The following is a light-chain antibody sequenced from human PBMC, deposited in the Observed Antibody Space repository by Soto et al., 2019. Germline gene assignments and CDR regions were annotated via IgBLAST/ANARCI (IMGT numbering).Light chain of an antibody. V-gene: IGKV3-20*01. Sequence: EIVLTQSPDSLSLSPGERATLSCSASQNIDNNYLVWYQQRPGLAPRLLIYDASVRATGIPDRFSGSGSGTDFTLSISRLEPEDFAVYYCQQCAYSPRTFGQGTKVEVK. J-gene: IGKJ1*01. CDR1: QNIDNNY. CDR2: DAS. CDR3: QQCAYSPRT.